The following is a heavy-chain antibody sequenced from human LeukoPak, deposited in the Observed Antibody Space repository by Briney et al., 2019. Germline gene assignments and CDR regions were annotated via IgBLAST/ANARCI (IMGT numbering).Heavy chain of an antibody. Sequence: SVKVSCKASGFTFTKSALQWVRQARRQRLEWIGWIVVGSGNTDYAQKFQERVTITRDMFTSTAYMELSSLRSEDTAVYYCAAGLRGPTVTGKYYYYGMDVWGQGTTVTVSS. J-gene: IGHJ6*02. CDR2: IVVGSGNT. CDR1: GFTFTKSA. D-gene: IGHD4-11*01. V-gene: IGHV1-58*01. CDR3: AAGLRGPTVTGKYYYYGMDV.